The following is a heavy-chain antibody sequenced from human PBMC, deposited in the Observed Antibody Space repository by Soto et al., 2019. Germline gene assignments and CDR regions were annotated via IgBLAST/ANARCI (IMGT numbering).Heavy chain of an antibody. CDR3: ARDPSTINKLIGVWFDP. Sequence: SVKVSCKASGDTFGRFTINWVRQAPGQGLEWMGGIKPISDITNYAQRFQGRVTFTADASTSTVYLELSSLRSEDTAMYYCARDPSTINKLIGVWFDPWGQGTLVTVSS. CDR1: GDTFGRFT. CDR2: IKPISDIT. D-gene: IGHD4-4*01. J-gene: IGHJ5*02. V-gene: IGHV1-69*13.